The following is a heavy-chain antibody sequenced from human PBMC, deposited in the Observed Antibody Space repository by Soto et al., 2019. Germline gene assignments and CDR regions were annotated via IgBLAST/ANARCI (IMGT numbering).Heavy chain of an antibody. V-gene: IGHV1-46*01. CDR3: ARHIYSYGSAYFDY. CDR2: INPSSGST. J-gene: IGHJ4*02. D-gene: IGHD5-18*01. CDR1: GYSFSSHY. Sequence: ASVKVSCKASGYSFSSHYLHWVRQAPGQGLEWMGLINPSSGSTSYAQKFQGRVTMTRDTSTSIVSMELSSLRSEDTAVYYCARHIYSYGSAYFDYWGQGTLVTVSS.